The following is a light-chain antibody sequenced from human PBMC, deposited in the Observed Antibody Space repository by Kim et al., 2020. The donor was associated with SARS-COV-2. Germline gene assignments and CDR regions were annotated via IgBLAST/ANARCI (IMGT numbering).Light chain of an antibody. CDR3: QTWGSGSWL. CDR1: SGHSNYA. V-gene: IGLV4-69*01. J-gene: IGLJ3*02. CDR2: LNSDGSH. Sequence: QLVLTQSPSESASLGASVNLTCTLSSGHSNYAIAWHQQQPEKGPRYLMKLNSDGSHKKGDGIPDRFPGSSSGTERYLTISNLHSEDEADYYCQTWGSGSWLFGGGTQLTVL.